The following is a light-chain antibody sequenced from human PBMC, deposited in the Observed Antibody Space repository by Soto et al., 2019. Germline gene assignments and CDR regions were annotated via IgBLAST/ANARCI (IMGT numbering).Light chain of an antibody. Sequence: EIVLTQSPGTLSLSPGERATLSCRASQSVSSSYLAWYQQKPGQAPRLLIYGASSRATGIPDRFSGSGSGTDFTLTISRLEPEDFAVYYCQQYGSSPMFTLGLGTKVDIK. CDR2: GAS. CDR1: QSVSSSY. CDR3: QQYGSSPMFT. V-gene: IGKV3-20*01. J-gene: IGKJ3*01.